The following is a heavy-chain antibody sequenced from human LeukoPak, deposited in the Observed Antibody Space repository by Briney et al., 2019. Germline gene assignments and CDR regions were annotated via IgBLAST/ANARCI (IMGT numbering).Heavy chain of an antibody. J-gene: IGHJ3*02. D-gene: IGHD5-18*01. Sequence: SETLSLTCTASGGSISSYYWSWIRQSPGEGLEWIGYIYYSGSTNYNPSLKSRVTISVDTSKNQFSLKLSSVTAADTAVYYCAREVDTAMVDAFDIWGQGTMVTVSS. CDR2: IYYSGST. CDR1: GGSISSYY. CDR3: AREVDTAMVDAFDI. V-gene: IGHV4-59*01.